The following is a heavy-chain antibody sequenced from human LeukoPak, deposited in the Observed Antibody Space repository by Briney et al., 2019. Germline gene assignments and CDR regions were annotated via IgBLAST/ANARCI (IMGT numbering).Heavy chain of an antibody. V-gene: IGHV4-30-2*01. Sequence: PSQTLSLTCAVSGGSLSSGGYSWSWIRQPPGKGLEWIGYIYHSGSTYYNPSLKSRVTISVDRSKNQFSLKLSSVTAADTAVYYCARGPSYDILTIHSNTYFDYWGQGTLVTVSS. D-gene: IGHD3-9*01. CDR3: ARGPSYDILTIHSNTYFDY. CDR1: GGSLSSGGYS. CDR2: IYHSGST. J-gene: IGHJ4*02.